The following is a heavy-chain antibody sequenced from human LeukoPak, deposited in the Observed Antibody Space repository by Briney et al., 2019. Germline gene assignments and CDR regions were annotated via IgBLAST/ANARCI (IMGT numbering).Heavy chain of an antibody. V-gene: IGHV3-53*01. D-gene: IGHD6-19*01. CDR1: GFTVSSNY. Sequence: PGGSLRLSCAASGFTVSSNYMSWVRQAPGKGLEWISVIYSGGSTYYADSVKGRFTISRDNSKNTLYLQMNSLRAEDTAVYFCAKRIAVAGSYFDSWGQGTLVTVSS. CDR3: AKRIAVAGSYFDS. CDR2: IYSGGST. J-gene: IGHJ4*02.